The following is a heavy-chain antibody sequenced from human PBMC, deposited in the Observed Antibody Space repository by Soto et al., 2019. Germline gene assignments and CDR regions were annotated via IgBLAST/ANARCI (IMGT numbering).Heavy chain of an antibody. CDR1: GYTFGSYG. J-gene: IGHJ5*02. V-gene: IGHV1-18*01. Sequence: ASVKVSCKASGYTFGSYGMSWVRQAPGQGLEWMGWISAYNGNTKYAQKFQCRVTMATDTSTSTAYMELRGLTFDDAAVYYCAIDVPGPPATLNNWFDPWGEGTLVTVGS. CDR3: AIDVPGPPATLNNWFDP. CDR2: ISAYNGNT. D-gene: IGHD1-26*01.